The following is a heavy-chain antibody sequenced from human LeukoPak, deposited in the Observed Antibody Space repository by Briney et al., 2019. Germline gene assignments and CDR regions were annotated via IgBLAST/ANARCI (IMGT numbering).Heavy chain of an antibody. V-gene: IGHV1-69*13. CDR3: ARSHPYGSGSYYNDPFFDY. CDR2: IIPIFGTA. CDR1: GGTFSSYA. Sequence: ASVKVSCKASGGTFSSYAISWVRQAPGQGLEWMGGIIPIFGTANYAQKFQGRVTITADESTNTAYMELSSLRSEDTAVYYCARSHPYGSGSYYNDPFFDYWGQGTLVTVSS. J-gene: IGHJ4*02. D-gene: IGHD3-10*01.